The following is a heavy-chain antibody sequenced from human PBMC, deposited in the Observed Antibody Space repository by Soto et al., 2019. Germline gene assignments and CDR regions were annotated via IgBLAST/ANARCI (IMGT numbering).Heavy chain of an antibody. CDR1: GFTFTNPA. CDR2: INAGNGHT. V-gene: IGHV1-3*01. D-gene: IGHD3-10*01. CDR3: ARGIWTMTRGAYYFDN. J-gene: IGHJ4*02. Sequence: ASVKVSCMASGFTFTNPAMQWVRQAPGQRLEWMGWINAGNGHTKYSQNIQGRVTITRDTSASTAYIELSSLRSEDAAVYYCARGIWTMTRGAYYFDNWGQGTLVTVSS.